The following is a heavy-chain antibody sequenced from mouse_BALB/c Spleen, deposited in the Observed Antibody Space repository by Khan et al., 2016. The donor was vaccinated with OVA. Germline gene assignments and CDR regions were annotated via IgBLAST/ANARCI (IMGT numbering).Heavy chain of an antibody. CDR3: ARSNYRYALAY. Sequence: EVQLQESGPSLVKPSQTLSLTCSVTGDSITSGYWSWIRKFPGNKLEYMGYMIYTGYTYYNPSLNSRISITRHTSKNQYYLQLNSVTTEDTATYYCARSNYRYALAYWGQGTLVTVSA. V-gene: IGHV3-8*02. CDR2: MIYTGYT. J-gene: IGHJ3*01. D-gene: IGHD2-14*01. CDR1: GDSITSGY.